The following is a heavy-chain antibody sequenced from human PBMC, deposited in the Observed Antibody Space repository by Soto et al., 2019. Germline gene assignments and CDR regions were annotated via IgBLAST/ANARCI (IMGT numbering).Heavy chain of an antibody. J-gene: IGHJ1*01. CDR1: GGSISSYY. V-gene: IGHV4-4*07. CDR2: ISATGST. Sequence: QVQLQESGPGLVKPSETLSLTCTVSGGSISSYYWSWVRQPAGKGLEWIGHISATGSTKYNPSLKRRVSLSIETSTNQFSLRVTSLTAADTALYYCARSSVAGPEYLQYWGQGTLVTVSS. D-gene: IGHD6-19*01. CDR3: ARSSVAGPEYLQY.